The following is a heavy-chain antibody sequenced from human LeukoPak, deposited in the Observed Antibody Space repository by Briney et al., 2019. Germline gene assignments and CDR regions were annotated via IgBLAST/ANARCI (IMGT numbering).Heavy chain of an antibody. J-gene: IGHJ4*01. D-gene: IGHD6-13*01. Sequence: GGSLRLSCAASGFTFSSYAFHWVRQAPEKGLEYVSAISSNGGRTYYANSVKGRFTVSRDNSKDTLYLQMGSLRPEDMAVYYCARFGYISTLDYWGHGTLVIVSS. V-gene: IGHV3-64*01. CDR1: GFTFSSYA. CDR3: ARFGYISTLDY. CDR2: ISSNGGRT.